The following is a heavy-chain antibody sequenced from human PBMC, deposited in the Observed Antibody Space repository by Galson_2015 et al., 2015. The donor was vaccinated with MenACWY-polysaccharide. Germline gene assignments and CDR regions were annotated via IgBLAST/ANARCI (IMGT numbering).Heavy chain of an antibody. CDR1: GFIFADYA. Sequence: LRLSCATSGFIFADYAMAWFRQAPGKGLEWIGFIRTNADGGATNYAASVRGRFTISRDDSRSIAYLEMNSLITEDTVVYFCTRDRPLDYWGQGTLVSVSS. CDR2: IRTNADGGAT. J-gene: IGHJ4*02. CDR3: TRDRPLDY. V-gene: IGHV3-49*03.